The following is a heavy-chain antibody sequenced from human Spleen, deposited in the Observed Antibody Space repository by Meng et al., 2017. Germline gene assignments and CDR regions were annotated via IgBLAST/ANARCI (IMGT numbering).Heavy chain of an antibody. V-gene: IGHV3-7*01. Sequence: GESLKISCAASGFTFSSYWMSWVRQAPGKGLEWVANIKQDGSEKYYVDSVKGRFTISRDNSKNTLYLQMNSLRAEDTAVYYCARGKPGLLDYWGQGTLVTVSS. CDR1: GFTFSSYW. CDR2: IKQDGSEK. CDR3: ARGKPGLLDY. J-gene: IGHJ4*02. D-gene: IGHD1-14*01.